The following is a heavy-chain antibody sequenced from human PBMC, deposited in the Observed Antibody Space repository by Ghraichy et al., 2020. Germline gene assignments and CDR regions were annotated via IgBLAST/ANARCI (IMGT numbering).Heavy chain of an antibody. J-gene: IGHJ4*02. Sequence: SVKVSCKASGGTFSSYAISWVRQAPGQGLEWMGGIIPIFGTANYAQKFQGRVTITADKSTSTAYMELSSLRSEDTAVYYCATSYYVDLLYYFDYWGQGTLVTVSS. D-gene: IGHD4-17*01. CDR1: GGTFSSYA. V-gene: IGHV1-69*06. CDR2: IIPIFGTA. CDR3: ATSYYVDLLYYFDY.